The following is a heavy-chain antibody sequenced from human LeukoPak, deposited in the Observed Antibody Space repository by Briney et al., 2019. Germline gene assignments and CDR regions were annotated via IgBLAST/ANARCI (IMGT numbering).Heavy chain of an antibody. V-gene: IGHV3-30*02. J-gene: IGHJ4*02. CDR2: IRSDGSNK. Sequence: GGSLRLSCAASGCAFNSYGMHWVRQAPGKGLEWVAFIRSDGSNKYYADSVKGRFTISRDNSKTTLYMQMNSLRAEDTAVYYCAKAGSGYDFDYWGQGTLVTVSS. CDR1: GCAFNSYG. D-gene: IGHD3-22*01. CDR3: AKAGSGYDFDY.